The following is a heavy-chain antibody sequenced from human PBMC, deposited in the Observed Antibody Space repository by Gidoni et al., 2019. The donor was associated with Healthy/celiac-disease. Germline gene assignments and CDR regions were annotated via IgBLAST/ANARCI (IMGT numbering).Heavy chain of an antibody. Sequence: EVQLVESGGGLVKPGGSLRLSCAASGFTFSSYSMNWVRQAPGKGLEWVSSISSSSSYIYYADSVKGRFTISRDNAKNSLYLQMNSLRAEDTAVYYCARGPYSSGGGSGMDVWGQGTTVTVSS. CDR1: GFTFSSYS. CDR2: ISSSSSYI. J-gene: IGHJ6*02. V-gene: IGHV3-21*01. CDR3: ARGPYSSGGGSGMDV. D-gene: IGHD6-19*01.